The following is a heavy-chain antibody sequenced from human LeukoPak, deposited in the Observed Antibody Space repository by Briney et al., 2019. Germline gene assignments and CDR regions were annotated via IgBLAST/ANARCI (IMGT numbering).Heavy chain of an antibody. CDR1: GFTFSSYG. CDR2: IWYDGSNK. V-gene: IGHV3-33*06. CDR3: AKAGRGYSYGYLRFDP. J-gene: IGHJ5*02. D-gene: IGHD5-18*01. Sequence: GGSLGLSCAASGFTFSSYGMHWVRQAPGKGLEWVAVIWYDGSNKYYADSVKGRFTISRDNSKNTLYLQMNSLRAEDTAVYYCAKAGRGYSYGYLRFDPWGQGTLVTVSS.